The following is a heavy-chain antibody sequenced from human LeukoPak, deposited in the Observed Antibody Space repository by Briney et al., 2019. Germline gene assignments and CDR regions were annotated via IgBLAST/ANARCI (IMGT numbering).Heavy chain of an antibody. CDR3: ARHSTHYWSGLDWFDP. CDR1: GYSISSGYY. Sequence: SETLSLTCAVSGYSISSGYYWGWIRQPPGKGLEWIGSIYHSGSTYYNPSLKSRVTISVDTSKNQFSLKLSSVTAADTAVYYCARHSTHYWSGLDWFDPWGQGTLVTVSS. J-gene: IGHJ5*02. V-gene: IGHV4-38-2*01. CDR2: IYHSGST. D-gene: IGHD3-3*02.